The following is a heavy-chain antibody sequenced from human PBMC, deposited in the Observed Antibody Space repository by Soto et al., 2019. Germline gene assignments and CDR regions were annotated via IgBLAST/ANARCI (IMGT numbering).Heavy chain of an antibody. CDR1: GFAFGDSW. CDR3: ATAEVDY. Sequence: GGSLRLSCAASGFAFGDSWMHWVRQPPGKGPEWVSRMTSDGRTIQYADSVKGRFTASRDNAKNTLYLQMDSLRAEDTAMYYCATAEVDYWGPGTLVTVSS. CDR2: MTSDGRTI. V-gene: IGHV3-74*01. J-gene: IGHJ4*02.